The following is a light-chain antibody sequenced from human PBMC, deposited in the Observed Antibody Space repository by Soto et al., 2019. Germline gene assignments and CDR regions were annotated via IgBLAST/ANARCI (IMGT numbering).Light chain of an antibody. CDR2: GAS. V-gene: IGKV3-15*01. Sequence: EIVMTQSPATLSVSPGERVTLSYRASQSVLTNLAWYQQKPGQAPRPLIYGASTRATGVPARFSGSGSGTEFTLTISSLQSEDFAVYYCQHYNNLWGFGGGTKVEIK. J-gene: IGKJ4*01. CDR1: QSVLTN. CDR3: QHYNNLWG.